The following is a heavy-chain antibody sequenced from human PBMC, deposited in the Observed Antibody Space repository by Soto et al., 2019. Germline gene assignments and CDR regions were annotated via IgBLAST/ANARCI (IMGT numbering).Heavy chain of an antibody. Sequence: ASVKVSCKASGGTFSSYAISWVRQAPGQGLEWMGGIIPIFGTANYAQKFQGRVTITADKSTSTAYMELSSLRSEDTAVYYCARGIGYCSSTSCYPDFYYYYYGMDVWGQGTTVTVSS. CDR2: IIPIFGTA. CDR3: ARGIGYCSSTSCYPDFYYYYYGMDV. CDR1: GGTFSSYA. D-gene: IGHD2-2*03. J-gene: IGHJ6*02. V-gene: IGHV1-69*06.